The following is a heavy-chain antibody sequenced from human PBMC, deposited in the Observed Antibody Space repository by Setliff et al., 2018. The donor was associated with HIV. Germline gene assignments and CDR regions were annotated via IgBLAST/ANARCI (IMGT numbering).Heavy chain of an antibody. J-gene: IGHJ5*02. CDR2: IYYSGNT. CDR1: GGSISSGGYY. CDR3: VRAEYSSSSDWFAP. V-gene: IGHV4-31*03. Sequence: PSETLSLTCTVSGGSISSGGYYWNWIRQHPGKGLEWIGYIYYSGNTYYSPSLKSRLTISVDTSKNQFSLKLRSVTAADTAVYYCVRAEYSSSSDWFAPWGQGALVTVSS. D-gene: IGHD6-6*01.